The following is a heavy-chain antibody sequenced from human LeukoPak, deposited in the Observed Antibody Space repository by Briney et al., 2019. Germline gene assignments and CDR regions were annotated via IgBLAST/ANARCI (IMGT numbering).Heavy chain of an antibody. CDR2: INTNTGNP. CDR1: GGTFSSYA. CDR3: AREGVRGVIITLNWFDP. J-gene: IGHJ5*02. Sequence: ASVKVSCKASGGTFSSYAISWVRQAPGQGLEWMGWINTNTGNPTYAQGFTGRFVFSLDTSVSTAYLQISSLKAEDTAVYYCAREGVRGVIITLNWFDPWGQGTLVTVSS. D-gene: IGHD3-10*01. V-gene: IGHV7-4-1*02.